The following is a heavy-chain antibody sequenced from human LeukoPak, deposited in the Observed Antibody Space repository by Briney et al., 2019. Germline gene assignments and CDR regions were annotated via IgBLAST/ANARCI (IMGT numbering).Heavy chain of an antibody. J-gene: IGHJ4*02. V-gene: IGHV3-30*18. D-gene: IGHD2-2*01. Sequence: PGGSLRLSCAASGFTFSSYSMNWVRQAPGKGLEWVAVISYDGSNKYYADSVKGRFTISRDNSKNTLYLQMNSLRAEDTAVYYCAKEVVVVPSPTSDYWGQGTLVTVSS. CDR2: ISYDGSNK. CDR1: GFTFSSYS. CDR3: AKEVVVVPSPTSDY.